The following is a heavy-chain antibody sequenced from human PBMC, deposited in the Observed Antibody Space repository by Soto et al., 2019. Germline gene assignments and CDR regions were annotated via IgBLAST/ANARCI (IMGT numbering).Heavy chain of an antibody. CDR3: ARDWDDILTGYNYFDY. J-gene: IGHJ4*02. CDR1: GGSISSGDYY. Sequence: SETLSLTCTVSGGSISSGDYYWSWIRQPPGKGLEWIGYIYYSGSTYYNPSLKSRVTISVDTSKNQFSLKLSSVTAADTAVYYCARDWDDILTGYNYFDYWGQGTLVTVSS. CDR2: IYYSGST. V-gene: IGHV4-30-4*01. D-gene: IGHD3-9*01.